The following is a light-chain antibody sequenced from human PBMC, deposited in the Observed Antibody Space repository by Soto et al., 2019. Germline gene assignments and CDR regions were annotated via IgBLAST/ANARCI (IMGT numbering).Light chain of an antibody. V-gene: IGKV1-5*01. CDR3: QQFSSYST. J-gene: IGKJ1*01. CDR1: QSIDNW. Sequence: DIQMTQSPSTLSASVGDRVTITCRASQSIDNWLAWYQQKPGKAPKLLIYAASTLETGVPSRFSGSGSGTEFTLTIKSRQPDDFATYYCQQFSSYSTFGQGTKV. CDR2: AAS.